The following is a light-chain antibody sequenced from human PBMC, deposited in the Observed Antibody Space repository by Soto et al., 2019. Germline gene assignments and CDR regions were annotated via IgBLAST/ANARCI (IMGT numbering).Light chain of an antibody. CDR3: QQSYNTPRT. CDR1: QSISNY. J-gene: IGKJ1*01. CDR2: AAS. V-gene: IGKV1-39*01. Sequence: DLLMTQSPSSLSASVGDRVTITCRASQSISNYLNWYQQKPGKAPKLLIYAASSLQNGVPSTFSGSGSGTDFTLTISTLQPEDFATYYCQQSYNTPRTFGQGTEVEIK.